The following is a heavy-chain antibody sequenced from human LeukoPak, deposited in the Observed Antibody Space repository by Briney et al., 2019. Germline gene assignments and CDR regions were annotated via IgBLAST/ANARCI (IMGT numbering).Heavy chain of an antibody. CDR1: EFSLINAW. CDR2: IRSEADGGTL. CDR3: TTVIMGTPKDDY. V-gene: IGHV3-15*01. D-gene: IGHD4-23*01. J-gene: IGHJ4*02. Sequence: GGSLRLSCAASEFSLINAWTSWVRQAPGKGLEWVGRIRSEADGGTLDYAALVKGRFTISRDASKNTLYLQMNSLKTEDTAVYYCTTVIMGTPKDDYWGQGTLVTVSS.